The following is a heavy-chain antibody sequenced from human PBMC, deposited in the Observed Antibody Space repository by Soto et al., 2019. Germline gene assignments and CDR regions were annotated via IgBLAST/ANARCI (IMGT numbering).Heavy chain of an antibody. V-gene: IGHV3-43*01. D-gene: IGHD6-13*01. CDR3: AKDKSEGIAAAGNVFDY. J-gene: IGHJ4*02. CDR1: GFTFDDYT. CDR2: ISWDGGST. Sequence: GGSLRLSCAASGFTFDDYTMHWVRQAPGKGLEWVSLISWDGGSTYYADSVKGRFTISRDNSKNSLYLQMNSLRTEDTALYYCAKDKSEGIAAAGNVFDYWGQGTLVTVSS.